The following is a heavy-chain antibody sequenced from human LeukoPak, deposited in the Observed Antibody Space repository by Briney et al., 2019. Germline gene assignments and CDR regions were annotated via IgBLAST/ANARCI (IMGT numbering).Heavy chain of an antibody. V-gene: IGHV4-61*02. CDR2: IYTSGST. D-gene: IGHD1-1*01. Sequence: SQTLSLTCTVSGGSISSGSYYWSWIRQPAGKGLEWVGRIYTSGSTNYNPSLKSRVTISVDTSKNQFSLKLSSATAADTAVYYCARAGYYYYGMDVWGQGTTVTVSS. J-gene: IGHJ6*02. CDR1: GGSISSGSYY. CDR3: ARAGYYYYGMDV.